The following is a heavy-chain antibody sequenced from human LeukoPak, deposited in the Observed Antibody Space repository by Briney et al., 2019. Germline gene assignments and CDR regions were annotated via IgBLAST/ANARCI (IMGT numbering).Heavy chain of an antibody. Sequence: GGSLRLSCAASGFTFSSYSMNWVRQAPGKGLEWVSAFSYSGGSTYYAGSVKGRFTISRDNSKNMLYLQMNSLKSEDTAVYYCTTYGSGRKFDYWGQGILVTVSS. CDR2: FSYSGGST. D-gene: IGHD3-10*01. J-gene: IGHJ4*02. CDR3: TTYGSGRKFDY. V-gene: IGHV3-23*01. CDR1: GFTFSSYS.